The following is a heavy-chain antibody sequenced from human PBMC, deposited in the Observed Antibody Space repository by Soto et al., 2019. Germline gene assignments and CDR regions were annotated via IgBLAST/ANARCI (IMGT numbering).Heavy chain of an antibody. CDR1: GFTFSGYW. J-gene: IGHJ6*03. D-gene: IGHD1-1*01. V-gene: IGHV3-74*01. Sequence: PGGSLRLSCVASGFTFSGYWMQWVRHAPGKGLVWVSRIKTDGSTTSYADFVKGRFTISRDNAKNTVYLQMNSLRAEDTAVYYCARAGSHDYYYYYMDVWGKGTTVTVSS. CDR2: IKTDGSTT. CDR3: ARAGSHDYYYYYMDV.